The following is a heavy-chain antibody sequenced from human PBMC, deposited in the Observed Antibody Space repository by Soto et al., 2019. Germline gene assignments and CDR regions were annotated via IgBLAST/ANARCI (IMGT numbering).Heavy chain of an antibody. CDR3: ARDAHYYGSGSSNWFDP. J-gene: IGHJ5*02. V-gene: IGHV1-2*04. D-gene: IGHD3-10*01. Sequence: ASVKVSCKASGYTFTGYYMHWVRQAPGQGLEWMGWINPNSGGTNYAQKFQGWVTMTRDTSISTAYMELSRLRSDDTAVYYCARDAHYYGSGSSNWFDPWGQGNLVTVS. CDR2: INPNSGGT. CDR1: GYTFTGYY.